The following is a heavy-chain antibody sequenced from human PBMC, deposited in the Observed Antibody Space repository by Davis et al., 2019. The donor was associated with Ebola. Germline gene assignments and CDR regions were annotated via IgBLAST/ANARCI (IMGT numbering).Heavy chain of an antibody. Sequence: MPSETLSLTCTVSGGSISSSSYYWAWIRQPPGKGLEWIGSVYSAGSTYYNPSVKSRVTISGDTSRNQFSLRLRSVTAADTAVYYCARHPRNPGADVWGQGTTVTVSS. V-gene: IGHV4-39*01. CDR1: GGSISSSSYY. CDR3: ARHPRNPGADV. CDR2: VYSAGST. D-gene: IGHD3-10*01. J-gene: IGHJ6*02.